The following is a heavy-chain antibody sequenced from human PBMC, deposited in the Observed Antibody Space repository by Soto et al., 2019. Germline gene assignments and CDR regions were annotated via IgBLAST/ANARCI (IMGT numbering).Heavy chain of an antibody. Sequence: SETLSLTCAVYGGSFSGYYWSWIRQPPGKGLEWIGEINHSGSTNYNPSLKSRVTISVDTSKNQFSLKLSSVTAADTAVYYCARAIITGTAYGLDVSGQGTTVTVSS. CDR2: INHSGST. D-gene: IGHD1-7*01. CDR3: ARAIITGTAYGLDV. J-gene: IGHJ6*01. CDR1: GGSFSGYY. V-gene: IGHV4-34*01.